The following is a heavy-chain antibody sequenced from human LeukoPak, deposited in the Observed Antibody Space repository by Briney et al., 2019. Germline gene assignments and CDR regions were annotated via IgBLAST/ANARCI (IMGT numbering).Heavy chain of an antibody. CDR1: VYSFTGYG. CDR2: ICPYTGNT. CDR3: TREAEDLPGAITFLY. J-gene: IGHJ4*02. V-gene: IGHV1-18*01. Sequence: ASVKVSCKASVYSFTGYGVSWVRQAPGQGLEWMGWICPYTGNTDYVHDLRGRVTVTADTSTNTVYMELRSLRSDDTAVYYCTREAEDLPGAITFLYWGQGTLVTVSS. D-gene: IGHD2-2*01.